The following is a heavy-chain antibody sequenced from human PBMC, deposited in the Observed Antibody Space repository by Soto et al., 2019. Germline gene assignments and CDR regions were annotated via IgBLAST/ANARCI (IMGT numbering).Heavy chain of an antibody. J-gene: IGHJ4*02. CDR2: IYYSGST. CDR1: GGSISSYY. Sequence: QVQLQESGPGPVKPSETLSLTCTVSGGSISSYYWSWIRQPPGKGLEWIGYIYYSGSTNYNPSLKSRVTISVDTSKNQFSLKLSSVTAADTAVYYCARSYDSSGPTYFDYWGQGTLVTVSS. D-gene: IGHD3-22*01. V-gene: IGHV4-59*01. CDR3: ARSYDSSGPTYFDY.